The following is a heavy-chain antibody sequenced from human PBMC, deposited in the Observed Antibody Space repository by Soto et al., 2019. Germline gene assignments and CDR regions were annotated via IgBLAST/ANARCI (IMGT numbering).Heavy chain of an antibody. D-gene: IGHD3-3*01. CDR2: ISGSGGST. CDR3: SKDRFLEWLLFSDY. V-gene: IGHV3-23*01. J-gene: IGHJ4*02. Sequence: EVQLLESGGGLVQPGGSLRLSCAASGFTFSSYGMSWVRQAPGKGLEWVSNISGSGGSTYYADSVKGRFTISRDSAKNTRYRQMNSVRDDDTAVYYCSKDRFLEWLLFSDYWGQGTLVTVSS. CDR1: GFTFSSYG.